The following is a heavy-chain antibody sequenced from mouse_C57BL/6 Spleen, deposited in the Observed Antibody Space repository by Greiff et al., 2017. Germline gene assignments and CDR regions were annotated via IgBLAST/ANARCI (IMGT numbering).Heavy chain of an antibody. CDR2: IYPYNGGT. Sequence: EVQLQESGPVLVKPGPSVKISCKASGFTFTGYYMHWVKQSPGKSLEWIGLIYPYNGGTNYNQKFKGKATLTADTSSSTAYMELNSLTSEDSAVYYCARGDCSSRYYYLDYWGQGTTVTVSS. D-gene: IGHD1-1*01. J-gene: IGHJ2*01. V-gene: IGHV1-36*01. CDR1: GFTFTGYY. CDR3: ARGDCSSRYYYLDY.